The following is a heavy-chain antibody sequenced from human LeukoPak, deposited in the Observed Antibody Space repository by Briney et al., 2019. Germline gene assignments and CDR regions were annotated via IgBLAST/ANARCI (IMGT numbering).Heavy chain of an antibody. CDR1: GYTFTSYG. D-gene: IGHD6-13*01. Sequence: ASVKVSCKASGYTFTSYGISWVGPAPGQGVEWMGWISPYNGNTNYAQKLQGRVTMTTDTSTSTAYMELRILRSDDTAVYYCARGGSWSDAFDIWGQGTMVTVSS. J-gene: IGHJ3*02. CDR2: ISPYNGNT. CDR3: ARGGSWSDAFDI. V-gene: IGHV1-18*04.